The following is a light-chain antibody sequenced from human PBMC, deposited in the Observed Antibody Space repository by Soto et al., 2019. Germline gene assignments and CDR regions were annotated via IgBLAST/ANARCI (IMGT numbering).Light chain of an antibody. CDR3: HQYNSVPYV. Sequence: VVTQSPATLSVSPGETATLSCTASQDIGTNLAWYQQKPGQDPSLLIYGASTRATNIPARFSGSGSGTDFTLTISSLQSEDFGIYFCHQYNSVPYVVGQGTSLDI. V-gene: IGKV3-15*01. J-gene: IGKJ2*01. CDR2: GAS. CDR1: QDIGTN.